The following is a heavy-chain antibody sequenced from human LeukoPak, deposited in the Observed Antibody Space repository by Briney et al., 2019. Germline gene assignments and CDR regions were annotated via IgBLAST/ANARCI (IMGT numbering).Heavy chain of an antibody. V-gene: IGHV1-18*01. Sequence: GASVKVSCKASGYTFTSYGITWVRQAPGQGLEWMGWISAYNGNTNYAQKLRGRVTVTTDTSTSTAYMELRSLRSDDTAVYYCARSATNRDISASGSDYYYYGMDVWGQGTTVTVSS. CDR2: ISAYNGNT. CDR3: ARSATNRDISASGSDYYYYGMDV. J-gene: IGHJ6*02. D-gene: IGHD3-10*01. CDR1: GYTFTSYG.